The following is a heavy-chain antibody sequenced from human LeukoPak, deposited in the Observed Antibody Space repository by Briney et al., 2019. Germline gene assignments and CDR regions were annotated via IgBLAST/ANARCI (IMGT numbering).Heavy chain of an antibody. D-gene: IGHD3-22*01. Sequence: PSETLSLTCTVSGGSISSYYWSWIRQPPGKGLERIGYIYYSGSTNYNPSLKSRVTISVDTSKNQFSLKLSSVTAADTAVYYCAVVTSRWYFDLWGRGTLVTVSS. J-gene: IGHJ2*01. CDR1: GGSISSYY. V-gene: IGHV4-59*01. CDR3: AVVTSRWYFDL. CDR2: IYYSGST.